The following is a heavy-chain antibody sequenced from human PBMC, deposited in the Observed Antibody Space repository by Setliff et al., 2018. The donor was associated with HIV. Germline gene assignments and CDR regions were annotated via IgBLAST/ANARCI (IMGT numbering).Heavy chain of an antibody. CDR1: GFTFGSYW. D-gene: IGHD4-17*01. J-gene: IGHJ2*01. V-gene: IGHV3-7*01. CDR2: IKQDVSEK. Sequence: PGGSLRLSCAASGFTFGSYWMSGVRQAPGKGLEWVANIKQDVSEKYYVDSVKGRFTISRDNAKNSLYLQMNSLRAEDTAVYYCASDPYPYADYGDWYFDLWGRGTLVTVAS. CDR3: ASDPYPYADYGDWYFDL.